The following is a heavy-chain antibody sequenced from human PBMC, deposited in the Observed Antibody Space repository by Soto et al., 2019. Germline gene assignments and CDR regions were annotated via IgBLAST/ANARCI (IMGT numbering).Heavy chain of an antibody. CDR1: GFSFTTYS. CDR3: ALRAGPL. J-gene: IGHJ4*02. V-gene: IGHV3-48*01. Sequence: EVQLVESGGGLVQPGGSLRLSCAASGFSFTTYSMNWVRQAPGKGLEWISYISSSNNTIYYADSVKGRFTISRDNAKNSLYLQINSLRAEDTAVSYCALRAGPLGGQGTLVTVSS. D-gene: IGHD6-13*01. CDR2: ISSSNNTI.